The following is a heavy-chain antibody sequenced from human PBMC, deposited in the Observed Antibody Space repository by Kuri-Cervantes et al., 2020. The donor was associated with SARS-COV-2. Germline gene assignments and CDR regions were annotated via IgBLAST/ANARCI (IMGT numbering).Heavy chain of an antibody. J-gene: IGHJ4*02. V-gene: IGHV4-39*01. CDR2: IYYSGST. CDR1: GGSISSSSYY. D-gene: IGHD6-19*01. CDR3: ARHARGWYRGDY. Sequence: ESLKISCTVSGGSISSSSYYWGWIRQPPGKGLEWIGSIYYSGSTYYNPSLKSRVTISVDTSKNQFSLKLSSVTAADTAVYYCARHARGWYRGDYWGQGTLVTVSS.